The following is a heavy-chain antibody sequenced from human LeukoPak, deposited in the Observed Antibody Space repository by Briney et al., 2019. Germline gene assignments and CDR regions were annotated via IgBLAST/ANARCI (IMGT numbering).Heavy chain of an antibody. Sequence: ETLSLTCAVSGGSISSYHWWSWVRQPPGKGLVWVSRINTDGSSTSYADSVKGRFTISRDNAKNTLYLQMNSLGAEDTAVYYCARDPAPIAARPNYFDYWGQGTLVTVSS. D-gene: IGHD6-6*01. V-gene: IGHV3-74*01. CDR1: GGSISSYHW. CDR3: ARDPAPIAARPNYFDY. J-gene: IGHJ4*02. CDR2: INTDGSST.